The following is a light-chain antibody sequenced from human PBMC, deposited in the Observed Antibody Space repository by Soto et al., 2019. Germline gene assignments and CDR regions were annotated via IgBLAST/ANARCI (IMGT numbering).Light chain of an antibody. Sequence: IQMTQSASTVSASVGDRVTITCRASQSISSWLAWYQQKPGKAPKLLIYDASSLESGVPSRFSGSGSGTEFTLTISSLQPDDFATYYCQQYNSFSTFGQGTKVDNK. CDR2: DAS. CDR1: QSISSW. V-gene: IGKV1-5*01. CDR3: QQYNSFST. J-gene: IGKJ1*01.